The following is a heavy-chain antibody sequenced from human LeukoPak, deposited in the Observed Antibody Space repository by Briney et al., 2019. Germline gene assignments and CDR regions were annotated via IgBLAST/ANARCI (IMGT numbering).Heavy chain of an antibody. V-gene: IGHV4-59*01. Sequence: SETLSLTCTVSGGSISSNYWSWIRQPPGKGLEWIGYIYNSGGINYNPSLKSRVAISVDTSKNQLSLKLNSVTAADTAVYYCARTSGYTYFDYWGQGTLVTVSS. CDR3: ARTSGYTYFDY. CDR2: IYNSGGI. CDR1: GGSISSNY. J-gene: IGHJ4*02. D-gene: IGHD5-12*01.